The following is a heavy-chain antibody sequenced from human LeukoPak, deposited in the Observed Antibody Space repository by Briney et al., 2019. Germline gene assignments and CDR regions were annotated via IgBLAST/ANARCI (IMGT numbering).Heavy chain of an antibody. CDR2: IKQDGSEK. V-gene: IGHV3-7*01. CDR3: ARDLGADRFDY. Sequence: GGSLRLSCAASGFTFSSYAMSWVREAPARGLEWVANIKQDGSEKYYVDSVKGRFTISRDNAKNSLYVQMNSLRAEDTAVYYCARDLGADRFDYWGQGTLVTVSS. CDR1: GFTFSSYA. J-gene: IGHJ4*02.